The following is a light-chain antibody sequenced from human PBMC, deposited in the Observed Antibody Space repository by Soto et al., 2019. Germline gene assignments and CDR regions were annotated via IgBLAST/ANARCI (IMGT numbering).Light chain of an antibody. V-gene: IGLV1-44*01. CDR3: AAWDDNLDAAV. Sequence: QSVLAQPPSASGTPGQSVIFSCSGSTSNIGSNPVTWYQQLPGTAPKLVIYGNNQRPSGVPDRFSGSKSGTSASLAISGLQSEDEADYSCAAWDDNLDAAVFGGGTQLTVL. CDR1: TSNIGSNP. CDR2: GNN. J-gene: IGLJ7*01.